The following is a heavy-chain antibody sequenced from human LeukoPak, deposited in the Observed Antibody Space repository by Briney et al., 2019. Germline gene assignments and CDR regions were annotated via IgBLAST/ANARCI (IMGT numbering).Heavy chain of an antibody. CDR2: ISYDGSNK. CDR3: AKAQGPPTMIVDYGMDV. CDR1: GFTFSSYG. D-gene: IGHD3-22*01. Sequence: GGSLRLSCAASGFTFSSYGMHWVRQAPGKGLGWVAVISYDGSNKYYADSVKGRFTISRDNCKNTLYLQVNSLRAKDSAAYYCAKAQGPPTMIVDYGMDVWGQGTTVTVSS. J-gene: IGHJ6*02. V-gene: IGHV3-30*18.